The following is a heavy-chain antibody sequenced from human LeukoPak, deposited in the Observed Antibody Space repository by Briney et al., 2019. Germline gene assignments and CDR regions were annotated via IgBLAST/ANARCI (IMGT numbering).Heavy chain of an antibody. CDR2: IYDSGST. J-gene: IGHJ4*02. D-gene: IGHD6-19*01. V-gene: IGHV4-59*01. Sequence: SETLSLTCTVSGGSISSYYWSWIRQPPGKGLEWIGYIYDSGSTNYNSSLKSRVTMSIDTSKNHFSLNLTSASAADTAVYYCARHGSDWSFDYWGQGTLVTVSS. CDR1: GGSISSYY. CDR3: ARHGSDWSFDY.